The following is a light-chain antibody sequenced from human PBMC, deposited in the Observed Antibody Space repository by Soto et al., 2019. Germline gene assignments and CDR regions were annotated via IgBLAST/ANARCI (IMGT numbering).Light chain of an antibody. Sequence: QSALTQPASVSGSPGQSITISCTGTSSDVGGYHYVSWYQQHPGKVPKLMIYEVSNRPSGVSNRFSGSKSGNAASLTISGLLAEDEADYYCISYTSSGTLVFGGGTQPTVL. CDR1: SSDVGGYHY. V-gene: IGLV2-14*01. J-gene: IGLJ3*02. CDR2: EVS. CDR3: ISYTSSGTLV.